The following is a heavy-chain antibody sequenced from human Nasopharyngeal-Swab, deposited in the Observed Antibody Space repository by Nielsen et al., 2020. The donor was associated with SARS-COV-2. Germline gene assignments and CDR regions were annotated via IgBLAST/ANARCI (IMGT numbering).Heavy chain of an antibody. J-gene: IGHJ6*02. CDR2: ISSSSRTI. Sequence: GGSLRLSCAASGFTFSSYSMNWVRQAPGKGLEWVSYISSSSRTIYYADSVKGRFTISRDSVKNSLYLQMNSLTAEDTAVYYCARDPIVVVVAAAPGGMDVWGQGTTVTVSS. CDR1: GFTFSSYS. CDR3: ARDPIVVVVAAAPGGMDV. D-gene: IGHD2-15*01. V-gene: IGHV3-48*04.